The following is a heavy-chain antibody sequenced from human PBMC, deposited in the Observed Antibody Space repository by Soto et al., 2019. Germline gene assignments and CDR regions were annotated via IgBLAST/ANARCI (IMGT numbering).Heavy chain of an antibody. CDR1: GDAIYIGGYY. V-gene: IGHV4-31*03. J-gene: IGHJ5*02. D-gene: IGHD2-2*01. Sequence: SETLSLTCTVSGDAIYIGGYYWTWIRQHPGKGLEWIGYIYHTGKTYYNPSLESRVTMSVDTSKNQFSLKLASVTAADTAVYYCAGDGSSTANWIDPWGQGTLVTVSS. CDR3: AGDGSSTANWIDP. CDR2: IYHTGKT.